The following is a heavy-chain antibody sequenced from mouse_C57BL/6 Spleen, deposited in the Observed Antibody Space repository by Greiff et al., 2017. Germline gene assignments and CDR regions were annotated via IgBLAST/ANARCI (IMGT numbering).Heavy chain of an antibody. CDR2: INPSTGGT. CDR3: AREGGGFDY. CDR1: GYSFTGYY. J-gene: IGHJ2*01. Sequence: EVQLQQSGPELVKPGASVKISCKASGYSFTGYYMNWVKQSPEKSLEWIGEINPSTGGTTYNQKFKAKATLTVDKYSSTAYMQLKSLTSEDSAVYYCAREGGGFDYWGQGTTLTVSS. V-gene: IGHV1-42*01.